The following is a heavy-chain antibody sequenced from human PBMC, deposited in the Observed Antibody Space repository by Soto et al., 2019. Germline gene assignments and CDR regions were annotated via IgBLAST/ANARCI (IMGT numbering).Heavy chain of an antibody. Sequence: LSLTCAASGFTFSSYGMHWVRQAPGKGLEWVAVIWYDGSNKYYADSVKGRFTISRDNSKNTLYLQMNSLRAEDTAVYYCARDPAAAGTGSYYFDYWGQGTLVTVSS. D-gene: IGHD6-13*01. CDR2: IWYDGSNK. J-gene: IGHJ4*02. CDR1: GFTFSSYG. CDR3: ARDPAAAGTGSYYFDY. V-gene: IGHV3-33*01.